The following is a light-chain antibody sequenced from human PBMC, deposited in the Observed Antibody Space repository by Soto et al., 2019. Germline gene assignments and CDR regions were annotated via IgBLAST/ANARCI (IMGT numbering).Light chain of an antibody. Sequence: DIPMTQSPSTLSGSVGDRVTITCRASQTISSWLAWYQQKPGKAPKLLIYKASTLKSGVPSRFSGSGSGTEFTLTISSLQPDDFATYYCQHYNSYSEAFGQRTKVELK. CDR2: KAS. J-gene: IGKJ1*01. CDR1: QTISSW. V-gene: IGKV1-5*03. CDR3: QHYNSYSEA.